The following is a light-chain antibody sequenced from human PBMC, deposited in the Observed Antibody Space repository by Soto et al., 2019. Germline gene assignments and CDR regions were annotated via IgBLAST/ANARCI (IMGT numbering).Light chain of an antibody. J-gene: IGLJ3*02. Sequence: NFMLTQPHSVSESPGKTVTISCTRSSGSIGSNYVQWYQQRPGSAPTTVIYEDNQRPSGVPDRFSGSIDSSSNSASLTISGLKAEDEADYSCQSYDSSNQVFGGGTKLTVL. V-gene: IGLV6-57*03. CDR3: QSYDSSNQV. CDR1: SGSIGSNY. CDR2: EDN.